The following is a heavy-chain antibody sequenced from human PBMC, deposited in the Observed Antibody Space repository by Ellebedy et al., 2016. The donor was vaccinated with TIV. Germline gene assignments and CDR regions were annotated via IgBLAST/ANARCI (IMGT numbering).Heavy chain of an antibody. CDR2: IYPGDSDT. D-gene: IGHD3-22*01. J-gene: IGHJ4*02. V-gene: IGHV5-51*01. CDR1: GYSFTSYW. Sequence: GESLKISCKGSGYSFTSYWIGWVRQMPGKGLEWMGIIYPGDSDTRYSPSFQGQVTLSADKSISTAYLQWSSLKASDTAMYYCARGYYYDSSTSYYFDYWGQGTLVTVSS. CDR3: ARGYYYDSSTSYYFDY.